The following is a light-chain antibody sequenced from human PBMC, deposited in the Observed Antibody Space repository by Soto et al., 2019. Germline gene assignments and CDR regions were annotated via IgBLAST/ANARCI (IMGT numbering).Light chain of an antibody. V-gene: IGLV2-14*01. CDR3: SSYTTSSTVV. Sequence: QSALTQPASVSGSPGQSITISCTGTSSDVGAYGYVSWYQQHPGKAPKLMIYEVSYRTSGVSNRFSGSNSGNAASLTISGLQAEDEADYYCSSYTTSSTVVFGGGTKLTVL. J-gene: IGLJ2*01. CDR2: EVS. CDR1: SSDVGAYGY.